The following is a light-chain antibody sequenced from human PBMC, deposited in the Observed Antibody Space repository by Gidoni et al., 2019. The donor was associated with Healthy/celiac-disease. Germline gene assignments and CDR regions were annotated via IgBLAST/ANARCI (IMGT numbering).Light chain of an antibody. J-gene: IGKJ2*01. CDR3: QQYYNWAYT. CDR1: QSVSSN. CDR2: GAS. Sequence: EIVMTQSPATLSVSPGERATLSCRTNQSVSSNLAWFQQKPGQAPRLLIYGASTRATGFPARFSGSGSGTEFTLIISTLQSEDFAVYYCQQYYNWAYTFGQGTKLEIK. V-gene: IGKV3-15*01.